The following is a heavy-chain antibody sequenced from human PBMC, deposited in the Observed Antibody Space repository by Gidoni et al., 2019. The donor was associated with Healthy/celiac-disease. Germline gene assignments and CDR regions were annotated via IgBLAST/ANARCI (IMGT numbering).Heavy chain of an antibody. Sequence: QVQLVQSGAEVKKPGASVKVSCKASGYTFTSYYMHWVRQAPGQGLEWMGIINPSGGSTSYAQKFQGRVTMTRDTSTSTVYMELSSLRSEDTAVYYCARDLRDIKRSGGSWGKSNWFDPWGQGTLVTVSS. V-gene: IGHV1-46*01. CDR1: GYTFTSYY. CDR2: INPSGGST. CDR3: ARDLRDIKRSGGSWGKSNWFDP. D-gene: IGHD2-15*01. J-gene: IGHJ5*02.